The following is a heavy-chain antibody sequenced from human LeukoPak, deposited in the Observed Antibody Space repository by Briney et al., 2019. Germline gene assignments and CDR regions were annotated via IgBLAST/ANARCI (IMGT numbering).Heavy chain of an antibody. J-gene: IGHJ4*02. D-gene: IGHD3-22*01. V-gene: IGHV3-30*04. CDR3: ARDPSSGYYEYYFDH. CDR1: GFTFTSYA. CDR2: ISYDGSNK. Sequence: GRSLRLSCAASGFTFTSYAMHWVRQAPGKGLEWVAVISYDGSNKYYADSVKGRFTISRDNSKNTLYLQMNSLRAEDTAVYYCARDPSSGYYEYYFDHWGQGTLVTVSS.